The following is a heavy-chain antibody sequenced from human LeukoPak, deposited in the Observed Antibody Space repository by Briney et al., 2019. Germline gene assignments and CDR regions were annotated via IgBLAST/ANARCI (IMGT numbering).Heavy chain of an antibody. CDR1: GGTFSSYA. CDR3: AREVIMITFGGAPGWFDP. J-gene: IGHJ5*02. Sequence: SVKVSCKASGGTFSSYAISWVRQAPGQGLEWMGGIIPIFGTANYAQNFQSRVTITADKSTSTAYMELSSLRSEDTAVYYCAREVIMITFGGAPGWFDPWGQGTLVTVSS. D-gene: IGHD3-16*01. CDR2: IIPIFGTA. V-gene: IGHV1-69*06.